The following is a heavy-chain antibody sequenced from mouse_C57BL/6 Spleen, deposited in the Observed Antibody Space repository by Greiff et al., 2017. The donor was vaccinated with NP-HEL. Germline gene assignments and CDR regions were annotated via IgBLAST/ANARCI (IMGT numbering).Heavy chain of an antibody. CDR2: INPNNGGT. V-gene: IGHV1-26*01. CDR3: AGHYYAMDY. J-gene: IGHJ4*01. Sequence: VQLQQSGPELVKPGASVKISCKASGYTFTDYYMNWVKQSHGKSLEWIGDINPNNGGTSYNQKFKGKATLTVDKSSSTAYMELRSLTSEDSAVYYCAGHYYAMDYWGQGTSVTVSS. CDR1: GYTFTDYY.